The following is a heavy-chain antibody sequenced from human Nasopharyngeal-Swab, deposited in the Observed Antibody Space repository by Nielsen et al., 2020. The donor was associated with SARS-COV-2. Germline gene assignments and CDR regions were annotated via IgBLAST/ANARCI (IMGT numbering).Heavy chain of an antibody. V-gene: IGHV3-74*01. J-gene: IGHJ3*01. CDR1: GFTFNNYW. D-gene: IGHD3-16*01. CDR2: INGEESRT. CDR3: ARDPHGVRGAMQDAFDL. Sequence: GESLKISCAVSGFTFNNYWMHWVRQAPGKGLVWVSRINGEESRTSYADSVKGRFTISRDNAKNTLYLQMNSLRADDAAMYYCARDPHGVRGAMQDAFDLWGQGTMVTASS.